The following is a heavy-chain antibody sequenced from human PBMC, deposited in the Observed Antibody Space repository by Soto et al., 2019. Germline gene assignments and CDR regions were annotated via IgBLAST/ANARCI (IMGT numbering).Heavy chain of an antibody. D-gene: IGHD3-10*01. V-gene: IGHV4-39*01. CDR1: GGSISSSRYY. CDR2: IYYSGST. CDR3: ASTLWHSCGSGRTH. J-gene: IGHJ4*02. Sequence: QLQLQESGPGLVKPSETLSLTCTVSGGSISSSRYYWGWVRQPPGKGLEWIVSIYYSGSTYYNPSLKSRVTLSVDTPKNQFSLKLSSVTAADTAVYYCASTLWHSCGSGRTHWGQGTLVTVSS.